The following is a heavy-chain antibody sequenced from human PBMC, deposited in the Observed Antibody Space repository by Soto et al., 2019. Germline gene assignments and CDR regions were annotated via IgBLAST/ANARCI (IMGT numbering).Heavy chain of an antibody. D-gene: IGHD1-26*01. CDR2: INHSGSA. J-gene: IGHJ4*02. Sequence: QVQLQQWGAGLLKPSETLSLTCAVYGGSFSGYIWTWIRQTPGKGLQWIGQINHSGSANYNPSLKSRVTISVHTSNSQFSLELSSVTAADTAVYYCARGLISRSHYSGGWYYFDSWGQGTQVTVSS. CDR1: GGSFSGYI. V-gene: IGHV4-34*01. CDR3: ARGLISRSHYSGGWYYFDS.